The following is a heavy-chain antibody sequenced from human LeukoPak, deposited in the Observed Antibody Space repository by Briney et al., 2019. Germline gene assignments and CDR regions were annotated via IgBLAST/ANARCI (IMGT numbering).Heavy chain of an antibody. V-gene: IGHV4-61*02. D-gene: IGHD6-13*01. J-gene: IGHJ2*01. CDR3: ARDLGSSSWYWYFDL. Sequence: PSQTLSLTCTVSGGSISSGSYYWSWIRQPAGKGLEWIGRIYTSGSTNYNPSLKSRVTISVDTSKNQFSLKLSSVTAADTAVYYCARDLGSSSWYWYFDLWGRGTLVTVSS. CDR2: IYTSGST. CDR1: GGSISSGSYY.